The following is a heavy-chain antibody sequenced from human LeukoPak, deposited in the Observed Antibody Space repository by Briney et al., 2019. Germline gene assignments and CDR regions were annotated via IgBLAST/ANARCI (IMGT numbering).Heavy chain of an antibody. J-gene: IGHJ6*03. CDR3: ARVVGDFWSGSYYYYYYMDV. CDR2: IIPIFGTA. Sequence: SVKVSCKASGGTFSSYAISWVRQALGQGLEWMGRIIPIFGTANYAQQFQGRVTITTDESTSTAYMELSSLRSEDTAVYYCARVVGDFWSGSYYYYYYMDVWGKGTTVTVSS. CDR1: GGTFSSYA. V-gene: IGHV1-69*05. D-gene: IGHD3-3*01.